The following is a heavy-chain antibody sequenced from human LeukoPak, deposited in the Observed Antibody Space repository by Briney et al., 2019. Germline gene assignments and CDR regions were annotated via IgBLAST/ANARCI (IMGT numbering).Heavy chain of an antibody. CDR2: ISAYNGNT. Sequence: ASVKVSCTASGYTFTSYGIGWVRQAPGQGLEWMGWISAYNGNTNYAQKLQGRVTMTTDTSTSTAYMELRSLRSDDTAVYYCATEVDLHYFDYWGQGTLVTVSS. D-gene: IGHD1-1*01. CDR3: ATEVDLHYFDY. J-gene: IGHJ4*02. CDR1: GYTFTSYG. V-gene: IGHV1-18*01.